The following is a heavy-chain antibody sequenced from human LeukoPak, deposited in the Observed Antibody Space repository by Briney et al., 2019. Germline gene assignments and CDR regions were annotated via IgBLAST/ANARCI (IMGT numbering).Heavy chain of an antibody. CDR1: GFTLSSYG. V-gene: IGHV3-30*02. D-gene: IGHD4/OR15-4a*01. CDR2: IRYDGSNK. Sequence: AGGSLILSCAASGFTLSSYGMHWVRQAPGRGLEWVAFIRYDGSNKYYADSVKGRFTISRDNSRNTLYLQMNSLRPEDTAVYYCANEGSYGANFPDYWGQGTLVTVSS. J-gene: IGHJ4*01. CDR3: ANEGSYGANFPDY.